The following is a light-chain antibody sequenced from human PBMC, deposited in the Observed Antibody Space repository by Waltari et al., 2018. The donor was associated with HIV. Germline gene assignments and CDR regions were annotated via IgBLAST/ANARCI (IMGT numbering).Light chain of an antibody. CDR3: ASNRLDSTLV. J-gene: IGLJ2*01. Sequence: QSALTQPASVSGFPGQTINICCPGISTSSRFYQHVSWSQQHPGSVPRLISYDIDSRPAGISDHFSGSRSGDSASLTISGLQSGDEAHYFCASNRLDSTLVFGGGTKLTIL. V-gene: IGLV2-14*03. CDR1: STSSRFYQH. CDR2: DID.